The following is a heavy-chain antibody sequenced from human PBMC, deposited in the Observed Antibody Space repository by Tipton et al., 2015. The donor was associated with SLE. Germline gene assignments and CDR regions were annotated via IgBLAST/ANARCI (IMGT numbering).Heavy chain of an antibody. CDR1: GFTFGDYA. V-gene: IGHV3-74*01. CDR2: INVDGSGT. CDR3: VRGGFGSGLDC. J-gene: IGHJ4*02. D-gene: IGHD3-10*01. Sequence: SLRLSCTASGFTFGDYAMHWVRQAPGKGLVWVSQINVDGSGTTYADSVKGRFTLSRDNAKNAVYLQMNSLRAEDTAVYYCVRGGFGSGLDCWGQGTLVTVSP.